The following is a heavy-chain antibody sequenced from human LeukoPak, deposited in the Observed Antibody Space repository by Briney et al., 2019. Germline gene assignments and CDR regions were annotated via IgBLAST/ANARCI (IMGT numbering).Heavy chain of an antibody. CDR1: GFTFSSYA. Sequence: GGSLRLSCEASGFTFSSYAMSWVRQAPGRGQEWVSGIDSGGSINYAESVKGRFTISRDNSRNTLYLQMNSLRSDDTAVYYCARDAGYGYWVVDYWGQGTLVTVSS. V-gene: IGHV3-23*01. D-gene: IGHD5-18*01. CDR2: IDSGGSI. J-gene: IGHJ4*02. CDR3: ARDAGYGYWVVDY.